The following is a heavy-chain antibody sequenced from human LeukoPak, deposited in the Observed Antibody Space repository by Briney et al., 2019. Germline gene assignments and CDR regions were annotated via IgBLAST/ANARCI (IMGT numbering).Heavy chain of an antibody. CDR1: GGSISGYY. Sequence: PSETLSLTCTVPGGSISGYYWSWIRQPPGKGLEWIGYIYYSGSTKYNPSLKSRVTISVDTSKSQFSLKLTSVTAADTAVYYCARLGIGVVPSAMLGDYYFDYWGQGTLVTVSS. V-gene: IGHV4-59*08. CDR2: IYYSGST. J-gene: IGHJ4*02. CDR3: ARLGIGVVPSAMLGDYYFDY. D-gene: IGHD2-2*01.